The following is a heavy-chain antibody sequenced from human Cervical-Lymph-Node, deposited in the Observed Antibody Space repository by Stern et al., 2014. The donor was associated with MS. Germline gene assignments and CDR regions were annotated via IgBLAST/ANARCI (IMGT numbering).Heavy chain of an antibody. V-gene: IGHV4-59*01. CDR3: AREGEYCSGSRCYPFLDY. CDR2: IYHTGSV. CDR1: GGSLRSYY. D-gene: IGHD2-15*01. Sequence: QVQLQESGPGLVKPSETLSLTCTVSGGSLRSYYWNWIRQAPGQGLEWLGFIYHTGSVNYNPSLSSRVAMSVDTAKNQFSLTVSSVTAADTAVYYCAREGEYCSGSRCYPFLDYWGQGTLVTVSS. J-gene: IGHJ4*02.